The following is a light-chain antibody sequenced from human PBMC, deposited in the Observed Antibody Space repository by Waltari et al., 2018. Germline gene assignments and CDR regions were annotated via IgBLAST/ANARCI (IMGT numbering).Light chain of an antibody. CDR3: QQYDNLPLT. J-gene: IGKJ3*01. CDR1: QDISNY. Sequence: DFQMTQSPSSLSASVGDRVTNTCQASQDISNYLNWYQQKPGKAPKLLIYDASNLETGVPSRFSGSGSGTDFTFTISSLQPEDIATYYCQQYDNLPLTFGPGTKVNIK. V-gene: IGKV1-33*01. CDR2: DAS.